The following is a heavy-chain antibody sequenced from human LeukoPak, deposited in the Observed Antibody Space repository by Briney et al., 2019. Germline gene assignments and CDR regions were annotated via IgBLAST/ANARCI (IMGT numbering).Heavy chain of an antibody. D-gene: IGHD3-10*01. Sequence: SETLSLTCAVYGGSSSGYYWSWIRQPPGKGLEWIGEINHSGSTNYNPSLKSRVTISIDTSKNQFSLKLSSVTAADTAVYYCARHLPAVLLWFGELVYNWFDPWGQGTLVTVSS. CDR3: ARHLPAVLLWFGELVYNWFDP. J-gene: IGHJ5*02. CDR2: INHSGST. V-gene: IGHV4-34*01. CDR1: GGSSSGYY.